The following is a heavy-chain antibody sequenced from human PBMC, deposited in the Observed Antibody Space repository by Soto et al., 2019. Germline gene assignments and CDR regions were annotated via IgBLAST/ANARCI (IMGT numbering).Heavy chain of an antibody. CDR1: GFTFSSYA. V-gene: IGHV3-30-3*01. D-gene: IGHD5-18*01. Sequence: GGSLRLSCAASGFTFSSYAMHWVRQAPGKGLEWVAVISYDGSNKYYADSVKGRFTISRDNSKNTLYLQMNSLRAEDTAVYYCAGEPSGYSYGTFGYWGQGTLVTVSS. CDR3: AGEPSGYSYGTFGY. CDR2: ISYDGSNK. J-gene: IGHJ4*02.